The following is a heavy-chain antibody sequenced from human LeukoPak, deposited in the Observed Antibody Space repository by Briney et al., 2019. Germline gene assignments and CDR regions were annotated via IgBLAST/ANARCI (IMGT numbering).Heavy chain of an antibody. D-gene: IGHD4-11*01. CDR1: GFTFSSYG. V-gene: IGHV3-33*06. CDR2: IWYDGRDK. CDR3: AKDGERGHDYSNNYYMDV. J-gene: IGHJ6*03. Sequence: PGGSLRLSCAASGFTFSSYGMHWVRQAPGKGLEWVAVIWYDGRDKYYADSVQGRFTISRDNSKNTLYLRMNSLTAEDTAVYFCAKDGERGHDYSNNYYMDVWGKGTTVTVSS.